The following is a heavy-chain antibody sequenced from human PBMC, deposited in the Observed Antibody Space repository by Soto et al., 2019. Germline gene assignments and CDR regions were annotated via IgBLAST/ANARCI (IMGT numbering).Heavy chain of an antibody. CDR3: ARGGDYGYYGLDV. CDR2: IYPSGSA. D-gene: IGHD3-10*01. V-gene: IGHV4-31*03. Sequence: QVQLQESGPGLVKPSQTLSLTCTVSGGSISSSNYYWSWIRQHPGEGLEWIGYIYPSGSAYQNPSLDSRLTMSVDTSKNQFSLNLTSVTAADTAVYYCARGGDYGYYGLDVWGQGTTVIVSS. CDR1: GGSISSSNYY. J-gene: IGHJ6*02.